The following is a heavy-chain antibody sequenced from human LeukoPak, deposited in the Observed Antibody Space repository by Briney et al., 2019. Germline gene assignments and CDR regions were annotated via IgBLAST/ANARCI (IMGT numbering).Heavy chain of an antibody. J-gene: IGHJ3*02. CDR1: GFAFSNYA. D-gene: IGHD7-27*01. Sequence: GGSLRLSCAASGFAFSNYAMSWVRQAPGKGLEWVSAISDSGGRTYYADSVKGRFTISRDNSKNTLYLQMNSLRAEDTAVYYCARAGTGEGALDIWGQGTMVTVSS. CDR3: ARAGTGEGALDI. CDR2: ISDSGGRT. V-gene: IGHV3-23*01.